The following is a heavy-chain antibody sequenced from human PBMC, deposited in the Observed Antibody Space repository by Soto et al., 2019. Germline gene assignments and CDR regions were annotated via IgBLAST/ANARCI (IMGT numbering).Heavy chain of an antibody. J-gene: IGHJ5*02. CDR2: INPYNGNT. Sequence: QVQLVQSGAEVKKPGASGKISCKASGYTFTRYTMNWVRQAPGQRLEWMGWINPYNGNTKSSQKFQDRVIITRDTSASTAYMDLSSLISEDTAVYYCARGIATCQLDPWCQGTLVTVSS. CDR3: ARGIATCQLDP. CDR1: GYTFTRYT. D-gene: IGHD2-15*01. V-gene: IGHV1-3*01.